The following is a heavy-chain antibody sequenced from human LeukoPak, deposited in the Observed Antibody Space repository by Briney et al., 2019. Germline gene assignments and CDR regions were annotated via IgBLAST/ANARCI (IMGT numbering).Heavy chain of an antibody. CDR3: AREIWAYYDSSGYYNYYYMDV. J-gene: IGHJ6*03. CDR1: GGSISSYY. Sequence: SETLSLTCTVSGGSISSYYWSWIRQPAGKGLEWIGRIYTSGSTNYNPSLKSRVTMSVDTSKNQFSLKLSSVTAADTAVYYCAREIWAYYDSSGYYNYYYMDVWGKGTTVTVSS. D-gene: IGHD3-22*01. V-gene: IGHV4-4*07. CDR2: IYTSGST.